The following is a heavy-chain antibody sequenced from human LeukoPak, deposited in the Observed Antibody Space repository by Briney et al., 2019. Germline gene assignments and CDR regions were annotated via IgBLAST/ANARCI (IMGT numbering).Heavy chain of an antibody. D-gene: IGHD2-2*01. Sequence: GESLKISCKGSGYSFTNYWIGWVRQMSGKGLEWRGIIYPGDSDTRYSPSFQGQVTISADKSISTAYLQWSSLKASDTAMYYCARPSLYCSSTSCPFDYWGQGTLVTVSS. V-gene: IGHV5-51*01. J-gene: IGHJ4*02. CDR2: IYPGDSDT. CDR1: GYSFTNYW. CDR3: ARPSLYCSSTSCPFDY.